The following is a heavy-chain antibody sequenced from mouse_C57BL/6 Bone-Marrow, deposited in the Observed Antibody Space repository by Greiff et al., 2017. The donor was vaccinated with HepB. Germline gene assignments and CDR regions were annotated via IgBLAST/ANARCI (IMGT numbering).Heavy chain of an antibody. CDR2: INPDSSTI. CDR1: GVDFSRYW. J-gene: IGHJ1*03. V-gene: IGHV4-1*01. CDR3: ARPYYGSHWYFDV. D-gene: IGHD1-1*01. Sequence: ASGVDFSRYWMSWVRRAPGKGLEWIGEINPDSSTINYAPSLKDKFIISRDNAKNTLYLQMSKVRSEDTALYYCARPYYGSHWYFDVWGTGTTVTVSS.